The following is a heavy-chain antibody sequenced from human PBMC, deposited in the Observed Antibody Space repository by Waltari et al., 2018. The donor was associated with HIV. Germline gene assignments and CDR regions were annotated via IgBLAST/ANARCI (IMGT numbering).Heavy chain of an antibody. D-gene: IGHD2-2*03. V-gene: IGHV4-39*07. J-gene: IGHJ5*02. CDR2: IYYSGST. CDR3: ARGQWILWFKMQNWCDP. Sequence: QLQLQESGPGLVKPSETLSLTCTVSGGSISSSSYYWGWIRQPPGKGLEWIGSIYYSGSTYYNPPRKSRVTISVDTSKNQFSRKLSSVTAADTAVYYCARGQWILWFKMQNWCDPWGQGTLVTVSS. CDR1: GGSISSSSYY.